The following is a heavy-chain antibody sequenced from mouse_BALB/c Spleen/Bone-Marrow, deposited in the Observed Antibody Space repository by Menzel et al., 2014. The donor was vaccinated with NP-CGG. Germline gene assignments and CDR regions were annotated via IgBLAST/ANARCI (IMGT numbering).Heavy chain of an antibody. CDR1: GYTFTSYW. CDR2: INPSTGYT. D-gene: IGHD4-1*01. CDR3: VTGYYFDY. J-gene: IGHJ2*01. V-gene: IGHV1-7*01. Sequence: VQLQQSGAELAKPGASVKMSCKASGYTFTSYWMHWVKQRPGQGLEWIGYINPSTGYTEYNQKFKDKATLTADKSSSTAYMQLSSLTSEDSAVYYCVTGYYFDYWGQGTTLTVSS.